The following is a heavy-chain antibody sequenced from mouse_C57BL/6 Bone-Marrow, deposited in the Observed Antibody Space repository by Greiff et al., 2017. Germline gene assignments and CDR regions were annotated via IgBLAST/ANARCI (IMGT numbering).Heavy chain of an antibody. V-gene: IGHV5-4*03. D-gene: IGHD2-3*01. CDR2: ISDGGSYT. J-gene: IGHJ3*01. CDR3: ARVMGPWFAY. CDR1: GFTFSSYA. Sequence: EVKLMESGGGLVKPGGSLKLSCAASGFTFSSYAMSWVRQTPEKWLEWVATISDGGSYTYYPDNVKGRFTISRDNAKNNLYLQMSHLKSEDTAMYYCARVMGPWFAYWGQGTLVTVSA.